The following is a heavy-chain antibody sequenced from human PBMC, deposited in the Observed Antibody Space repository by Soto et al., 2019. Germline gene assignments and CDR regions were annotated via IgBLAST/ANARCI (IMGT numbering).Heavy chain of an antibody. D-gene: IGHD4-17*01. Sequence: GGSLRLSCAASGFTFSSYSMNWVRQAPGKGLEWVSSISSSSSYIYYADSVKGRFTISRDNAKNSLYLQMNSLRAEDTAVYYCARDLDYDNLLGAFDIWGQGTMVTVSS. J-gene: IGHJ3*02. CDR2: ISSSSSYI. CDR3: ARDLDYDNLLGAFDI. CDR1: GFTFSSYS. V-gene: IGHV3-21*01.